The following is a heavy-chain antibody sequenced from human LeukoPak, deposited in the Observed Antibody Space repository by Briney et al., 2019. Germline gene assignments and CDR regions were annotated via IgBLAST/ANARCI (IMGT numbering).Heavy chain of an antibody. Sequence: SQTLSLTCAISGDSVSSNSAAWSWIRQSPSRGLEWLGRTYYRSKWYNDYAVSVKSRITINPDTSKNQFYLQLNSVTPEDTAVYYCAREQRSISAFDVWGQGTMVAVSP. D-gene: IGHD2/OR15-2a*01. CDR3: AREQRSISAFDV. J-gene: IGHJ3*01. V-gene: IGHV6-1*01. CDR2: TYYRSKWYN. CDR1: GDSVSSNSAA.